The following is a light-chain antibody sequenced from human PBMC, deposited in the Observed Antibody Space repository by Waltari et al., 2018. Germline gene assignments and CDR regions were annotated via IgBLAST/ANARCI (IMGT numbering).Light chain of an antibody. CDR1: QSLTKRY. Sequence: VLTQSPGTLSLSPGERATLSCRASQSLTKRYLAWYQQKPGQAPRLLIYGASSRAAGIPDRFSGSGSGTDFTLTISRLEPEDCAVYYCQQYGSSVLYTFGQGTKLDIK. CDR3: QQYGSSVLYT. CDR2: GAS. V-gene: IGKV3-20*01. J-gene: IGKJ2*01.